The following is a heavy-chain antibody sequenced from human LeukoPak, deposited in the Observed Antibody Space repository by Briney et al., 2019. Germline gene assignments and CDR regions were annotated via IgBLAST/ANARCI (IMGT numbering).Heavy chain of an antibody. D-gene: IGHD3-10*01. Sequence: GGSLRLSCAASGFTFSSYAMSGVRQAPGKGLEWVSAISGSGGSTYYADSVKGRFTISRDNSKNTLYLQMNSLRAEDTAVYYCAKDPLPTMVRGVIGEVDVWGQGTTVTVSS. J-gene: IGHJ6*02. CDR3: AKDPLPTMVRGVIGEVDV. CDR1: GFTFSSYA. CDR2: ISGSGGST. V-gene: IGHV3-23*01.